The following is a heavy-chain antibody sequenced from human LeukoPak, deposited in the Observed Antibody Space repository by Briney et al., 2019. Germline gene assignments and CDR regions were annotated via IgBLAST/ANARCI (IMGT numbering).Heavy chain of an antibody. Sequence: ASVKVFCKASGYTFTSYGISWVRQAPGQGLEWMGWISAYNGNTNYAQKLQGRVTMTTDTSTSRAYMELRSLRSDDTAVYYCARGFAVDTAMFNWGQGTLVTVSS. CDR1: GYTFTSYG. D-gene: IGHD5-18*01. CDR2: ISAYNGNT. CDR3: ARGFAVDTAMFN. V-gene: IGHV1-18*01. J-gene: IGHJ4*02.